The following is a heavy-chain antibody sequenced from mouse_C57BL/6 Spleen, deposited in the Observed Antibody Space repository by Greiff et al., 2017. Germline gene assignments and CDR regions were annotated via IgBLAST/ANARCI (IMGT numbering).Heavy chain of an antibody. CDR3: ARGYYYGSSPYAMDY. D-gene: IGHD1-1*01. CDR2: IYPGSGST. V-gene: IGHV1-55*01. J-gene: IGHJ4*01. Sequence: QVQLKQPGAELVKPGASVKMSCKASGYTFTRYWITWVKQRPGQGLEWIGDIYPGSGSTNYNEKFKSKATLTVDTSSSTAYMQLSSLTSEDSAVYYCARGYYYGSSPYAMDYWGQGTSVTVSS. CDR1: GYTFTRYW.